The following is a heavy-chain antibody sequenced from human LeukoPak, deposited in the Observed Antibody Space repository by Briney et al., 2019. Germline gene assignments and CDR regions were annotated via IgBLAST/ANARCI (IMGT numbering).Heavy chain of an antibody. CDR2: IYTSGST. J-gene: IGHJ3*02. CDR3: ARIRAGAITNAFEI. CDR1: GGSISSGSYY. Sequence: PSETLSLTCTVSGGSISSGSYYWSWIRQPAGKGLEWIGRIYTSGSTNYNPSLKSRLTVSADTSKNHFSLRLSSVAAADTAVYYCARIRAGAITNAFEIWGQGTVVTVSS. V-gene: IGHV4-61*02. D-gene: IGHD1-26*01.